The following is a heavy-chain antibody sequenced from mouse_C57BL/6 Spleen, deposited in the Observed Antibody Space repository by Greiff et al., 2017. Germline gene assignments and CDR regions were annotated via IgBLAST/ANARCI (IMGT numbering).Heavy chain of an antibody. Sequence: VQLKESGPELVKPGASVKMSCKASGYTFTDYNMHWVKQSHGKSLEWIGYINPNNGGTSYNQKFKGKATLTVNKSSSTAYMELRSLTSEDSAVYYCASSVSYYSNYDAMDYWGQGTSVTVSS. CDR2: INPNNGGT. D-gene: IGHD2-5*01. CDR3: ASSVSYYSNYDAMDY. CDR1: GYTFTDYN. J-gene: IGHJ4*01. V-gene: IGHV1-22*01.